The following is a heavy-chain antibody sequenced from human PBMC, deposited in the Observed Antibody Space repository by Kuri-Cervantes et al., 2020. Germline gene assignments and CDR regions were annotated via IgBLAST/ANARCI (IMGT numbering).Heavy chain of an antibody. J-gene: IGHJ6*02. CDR1: GYTFTSYD. CDR2: MNPNSGNT. V-gene: IGHV1-8*01. CDR3: AREVFPTGDYYYGMDV. D-gene: IGHD1-14*01. Sequence: ASVKVSCKASGYTFTSYDINWVRQATGQGLEWMGWMNPNSGNTGYAQKFQGRVTMTRNTSISTAYMELSSLRSEDTAVYYCAREVFPTGDYYYGMDVWGQGTTVTVSS.